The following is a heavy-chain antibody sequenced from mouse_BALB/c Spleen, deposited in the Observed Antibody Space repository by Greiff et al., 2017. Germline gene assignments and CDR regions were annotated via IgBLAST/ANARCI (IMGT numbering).Heavy chain of an antibody. Sequence: EVKLMESGPGLVKPSQSLSLTCSVTGYSITSGYYWNWIRQFPGNKLEWMGYISYDGSNNYNPSLKNRISITRDTSKNQFFLKLNSVTTEDTATYYCARESYGSSDYFDYWGQGTTLTVSS. CDR1: GYSITSGYY. D-gene: IGHD1-1*01. V-gene: IGHV3-6*02. CDR3: ARESYGSSDYFDY. CDR2: ISYDGSN. J-gene: IGHJ2*01.